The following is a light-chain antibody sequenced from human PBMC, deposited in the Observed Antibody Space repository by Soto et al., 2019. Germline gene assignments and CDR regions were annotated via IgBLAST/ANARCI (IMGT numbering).Light chain of an antibody. J-gene: IGKJ1*01. V-gene: IGKV3-15*01. Sequence: EIVMTQSPATLSVSPGERATLSCRASQSVNNNLAWYQQKPGQAPRLLIYGASTRATDIPARFSGSGSGTAFTLTISSLQSEDFAVYYCQQYNNWPPPWTFGQGTKVEIK. CDR3: QQYNNWPPPWT. CDR1: QSVNNN. CDR2: GAS.